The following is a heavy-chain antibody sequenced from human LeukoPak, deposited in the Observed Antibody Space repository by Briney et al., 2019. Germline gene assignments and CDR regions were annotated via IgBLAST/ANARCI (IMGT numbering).Heavy chain of an antibody. V-gene: IGHV3-23*01. Sequence: GGSLRLSCAASGFTFSSSAMSWVRQAPGKGLEWVSAISGSGGSTYYADSVKGRFTISRDNSKNTLYLQMNSLRAEDTAVYYCAKNTYYYDSSGYLQAVDYWGQGTLVTVSS. CDR3: AKNTYYYDSSGYLQAVDY. CDR2: ISGSGGST. CDR1: GFTFSSSA. J-gene: IGHJ4*02. D-gene: IGHD3-22*01.